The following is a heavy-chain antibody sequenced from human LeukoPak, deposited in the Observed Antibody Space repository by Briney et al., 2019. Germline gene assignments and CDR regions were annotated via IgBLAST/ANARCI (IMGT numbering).Heavy chain of an antibody. CDR3: AKQGLAAAGTALDS. J-gene: IGHJ4*02. Sequence: GGSLRLSCAASGFTFSTYGMHWVRQAPGKGLEWVAFIRYDGSNKYYADSVKGRFTISRDNSKNTLYLQVNSLRAEDTAVYYCAKQGLAAAGTALDSWGQGTLVTVSS. D-gene: IGHD6-13*01. V-gene: IGHV3-30*02. CDR2: IRYDGSNK. CDR1: GFTFSTYG.